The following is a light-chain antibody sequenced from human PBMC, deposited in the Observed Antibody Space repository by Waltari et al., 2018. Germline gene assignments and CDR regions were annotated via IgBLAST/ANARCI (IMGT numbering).Light chain of an antibody. J-gene: IGKJ4*01. Sequence: EIVMTQSPATLSVSPGERATLSCRASQSVGTNLAWYQQKPGQAPRLLIYGESTRATGIPARFSGSGSGTECTLTISNMQSEDFAVYYCQQYNNWPPLTFGGGTKVEIK. CDR2: GES. CDR3: QQYNNWPPLT. V-gene: IGKV3-15*01. CDR1: QSVGTN.